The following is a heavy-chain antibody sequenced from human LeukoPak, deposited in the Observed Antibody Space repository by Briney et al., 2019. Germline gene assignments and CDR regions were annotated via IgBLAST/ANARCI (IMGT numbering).Heavy chain of an antibody. V-gene: IGHV4-34*01. J-gene: IGHJ6*02. CDR1: GGSFSGYY. CDR3: ARGSGIAATGSRFGMDV. Sequence: SETLSLTCAVYGGSFSGYYWSWIRQPPGKGLEWIGEINNSGSAGYNPSLKSRVTISVDTSKNQFSLKLSSVTAADTAVYYCARGSGIAATGSRFGMDVWGQGTTVTVSS. D-gene: IGHD6-13*01. CDR2: INNSGSA.